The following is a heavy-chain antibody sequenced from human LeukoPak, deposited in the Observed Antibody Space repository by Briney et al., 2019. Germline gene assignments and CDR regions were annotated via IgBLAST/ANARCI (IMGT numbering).Heavy chain of an antibody. CDR3: AGDFYDSSGYYVFGFDY. V-gene: IGHV3-21*01. D-gene: IGHD3-22*01. CDR1: GFTFSSYS. Sequence: GGSLRLSCAASGFTFSSYSMNWVRQAPGKGLEWVSSISSSSSYIYYADSVKGRFTISRDNAKNSLYLQMNSLRAEDTAVYYCAGDFYDSSGYYVFGFDYWGQGTLVTVSS. CDR2: ISSSSSYI. J-gene: IGHJ4*02.